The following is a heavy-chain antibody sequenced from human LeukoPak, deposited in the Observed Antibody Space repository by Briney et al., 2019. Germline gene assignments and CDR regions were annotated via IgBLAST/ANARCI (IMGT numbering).Heavy chain of an antibody. CDR3: ARVRGGWYYY. V-gene: IGHV4-59*01. Sequence: KPSETLSLTCTVSGGSISSYYWSWIRQPPGKGLEWIGYIYYSGSTNYNPSLKSRVTISVDTSKNQFSLKLSSVTAADTAVYYCARVRGGWYYYWGQGTLVTVSS. CDR2: IYYSGST. CDR1: GGSISSYY. J-gene: IGHJ4*02. D-gene: IGHD6-19*01.